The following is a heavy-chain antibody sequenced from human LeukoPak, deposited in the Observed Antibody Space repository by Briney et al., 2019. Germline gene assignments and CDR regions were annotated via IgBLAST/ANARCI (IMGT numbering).Heavy chain of an antibody. D-gene: IGHD3-22*01. V-gene: IGHV3-21*04. CDR3: ARGMYDNSGQHYYFYYALEV. CDR1: GFIFSNYG. J-gene: IGHJ6*02. CDR2: ISFSSTHI. Sequence: GGSLRLSCAASGFIFSNYGMSWVRQAPGKGLEWVSSISFSSTHIYYADSIQGRFTISRDNAENSLYLQMNSLRAEDTAVYYCARGMYDNSGQHYYFYYALEVWGQGTTVIVSS.